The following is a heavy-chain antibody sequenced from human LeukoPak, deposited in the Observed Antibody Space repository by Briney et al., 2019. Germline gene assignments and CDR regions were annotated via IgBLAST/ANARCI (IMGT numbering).Heavy chain of an antibody. CDR3: AKDACGDYVWCGMDV. D-gene: IGHD4-17*01. CDR1: GFTFSSYA. CDR2: ISWNSGSI. J-gene: IGHJ6*02. Sequence: PGGSLRLSCAASGFTFSSYAMSWVRQAPGKGLEWVSGISWNSGSIGYADSVKGRFTISRDNAKNSLYLQMNSLRAEDTALYYCAKDACGDYVWCGMDVWGQGTTVTVSS. V-gene: IGHV3-9*01.